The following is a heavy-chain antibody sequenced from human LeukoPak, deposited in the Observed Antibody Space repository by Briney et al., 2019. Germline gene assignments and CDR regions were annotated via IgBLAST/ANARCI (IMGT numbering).Heavy chain of an antibody. D-gene: IGHD1-1*01. CDR1: GYTFSDFY. CDR3: ARVRLADERAWAY. CDR2: ITPKSGDT. Sequence: ASVKVSCKSSGYTFSDFYIHWVRQAPGQGLEYVGWITPKSGDTYSPQRFQGRVTMTRDASISTAYMELSSLRSDDTAVYFCARVRLADERAWAYWGQGTLVTVSP. J-gene: IGHJ4*02. V-gene: IGHV1-2*02.